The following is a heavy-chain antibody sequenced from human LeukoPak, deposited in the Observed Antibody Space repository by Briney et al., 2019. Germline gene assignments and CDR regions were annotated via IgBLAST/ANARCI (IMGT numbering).Heavy chain of an antibody. CDR2: ISGNGGST. Sequence: GGSLRLFCSASGFTFSNFGMHWVRQAPGKGLEYGSAISGNGGSTHYADSVKGRFTISRDNSKNTLYPQMTSLKAEDTAVYYCVKEHCSSTSCFYFDYWGQGTLVTVSS. V-gene: IGHV3-64D*06. CDR1: GFTFSNFG. J-gene: IGHJ4*02. CDR3: VKEHCSSTSCFYFDY. D-gene: IGHD2-2*01.